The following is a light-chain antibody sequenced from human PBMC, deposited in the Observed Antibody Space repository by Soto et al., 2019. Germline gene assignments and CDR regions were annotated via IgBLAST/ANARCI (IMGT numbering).Light chain of an antibody. J-gene: IGLJ1*01. CDR1: TSDVGSSKF. V-gene: IGLV2-23*01. CDR2: EAT. Sequence: QSVLTQPASASGSPGQSITISCNGTTSDVGSSKFVSWYQQHPGKAPKLILYEATKRPAGVSNRFSGSKSGNTASLTISGLQPEDEADYYCCSYVGGTITYXVFGIATKVT. CDR3: CSYVGGTITYXV.